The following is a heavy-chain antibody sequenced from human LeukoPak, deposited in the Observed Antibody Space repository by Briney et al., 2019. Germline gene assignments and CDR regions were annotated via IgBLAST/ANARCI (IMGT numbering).Heavy chain of an antibody. J-gene: IGHJ5*02. CDR2: IYYSGST. Sequence: SETLSLTCTVSGGSISSYYWSWIRQPPGKGLEWIGYIYYSGSTNYNPSLKSRVTISVDTSKNQFSLKLSSVTAADTAVYYCARASAYYYGSGTEYNWFDPWGQGTLVTVSS. CDR1: GGSISSYY. V-gene: IGHV4-59*01. D-gene: IGHD3-10*01. CDR3: ARASAYYYGSGTEYNWFDP.